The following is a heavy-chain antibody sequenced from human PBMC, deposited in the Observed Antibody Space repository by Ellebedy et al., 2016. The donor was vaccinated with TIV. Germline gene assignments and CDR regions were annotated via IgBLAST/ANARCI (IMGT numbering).Heavy chain of an antibody. J-gene: IGHJ6*02. CDR2: INPSGGST. Sequence: ASVKVSCXASGYTFTSYYMHWVRQAPGQGLEWMGIINPSGGSTSYAQKFQGWVTMTRDTSISTAYMELSRLRSDDTAVYYCARGGGIKYQLLSPPVYYYYYGMDVWGQGTTVTVSS. CDR3: ARGGGIKYQLLSPPVYYYYYGMDV. CDR1: GYTFTSYY. D-gene: IGHD2-2*01. V-gene: IGHV1-2*04.